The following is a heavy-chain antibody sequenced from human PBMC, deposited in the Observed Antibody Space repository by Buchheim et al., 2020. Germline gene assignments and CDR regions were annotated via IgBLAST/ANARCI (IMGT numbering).Heavy chain of an antibody. CDR3: VRKDFARSHIIMVRCPDNSFDY. V-gene: IGHV2-5*04. CDR1: GFSLDTSGVG. D-gene: IGHD3-10*01. Sequence: QITLKESGPTLVKPTQTLTLTCTFSGFSLDTSGVGVGWIRQPPGKALEWLALIYWDDDKRYSPSLQNRVTIAKDTSKNQVGLSMTHMDTVDTGTYYCVRKDFARSHIIMVRCPDNSFDYWGQGTL. CDR2: IYWDDDK. J-gene: IGHJ4*02.